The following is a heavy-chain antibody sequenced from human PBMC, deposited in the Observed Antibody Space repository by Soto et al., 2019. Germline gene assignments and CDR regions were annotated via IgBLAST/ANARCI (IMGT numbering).Heavy chain of an antibody. J-gene: IGHJ4*02. V-gene: IGHV4-34*01. Sequence: SETLSLTCAVYGGSFSGYYWSWIRQPPGKGLEWIGEINHSGSTHYNPSLKSRVTISVETSKNHFSLKLSSVTAADTAVYYCARAFRDYDILTGYYRPAGYFDYWGQGTLVTVSS. CDR2: INHSGST. CDR1: GGSFSGYY. CDR3: ARAFRDYDILTGYYRPAGYFDY. D-gene: IGHD3-9*01.